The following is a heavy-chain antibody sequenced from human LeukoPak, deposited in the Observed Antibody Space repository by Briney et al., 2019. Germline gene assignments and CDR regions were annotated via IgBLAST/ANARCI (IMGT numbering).Heavy chain of an antibody. CDR3: ARDSGDGYNYRSFDF. J-gene: IGHJ4*02. CDR2: IWYDGSNK. D-gene: IGHD5-24*01. Sequence: GGSLRLSCAASGFTFSSYAMHWVRQAPGKGLEWVAIIWYDGSNKYYADSVKGRFTISRVNSKNTLYLQMNTLRAEDTAVYYCARDSGDGYNYRSFDFWGQGTLVTVSS. CDR1: GFTFSSYA. V-gene: IGHV3-33*01.